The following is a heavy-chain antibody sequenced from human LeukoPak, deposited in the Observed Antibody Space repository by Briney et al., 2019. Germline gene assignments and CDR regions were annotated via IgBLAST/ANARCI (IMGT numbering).Heavy chain of an antibody. D-gene: IGHD3-9*01. CDR1: GFTFSSYN. Sequence: KSGGSLRLSCAASGFTFSSYNMNWVRQAPGKGLEWVSSISSSSSYIYYADSVKGRFTVSRDNAKNSLYLQMNSLRAEDTAVYYCARDLYLLYDILTGYLDYWGQGTLVTVSS. V-gene: IGHV3-21*01. J-gene: IGHJ4*02. CDR2: ISSSSSYI. CDR3: ARDLYLLYDILTGYLDY.